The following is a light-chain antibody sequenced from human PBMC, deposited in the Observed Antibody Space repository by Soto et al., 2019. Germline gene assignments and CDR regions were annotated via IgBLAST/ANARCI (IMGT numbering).Light chain of an antibody. CDR2: GAS. J-gene: IGKJ1*01. V-gene: IGKV3-20*01. Sequence: EIVLTQSPCTLSLSPGERATLSCRASQSVSSSSLAWYQQKPGQSPRLLIYGASNRATGIPDRFSGSGSGTDSTLTISRLEPEDFAVYYCQQYGSSGTFGQGTKVDIK. CDR3: QQYGSSGT. CDR1: QSVSSSS.